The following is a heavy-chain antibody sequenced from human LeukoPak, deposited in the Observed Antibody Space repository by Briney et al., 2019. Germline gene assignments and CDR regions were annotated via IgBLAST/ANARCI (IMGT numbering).Heavy chain of an antibody. CDR2: IYYSGST. Sequence: SETLSLTCTVSGGSISSYYWSWIRQPPGKGLEWIGYIYYSGSTNYNPSLKSRVTVSVDTSKNQFSLKLSSVTAADTAVYYCARHYSGEYSSSSPIFDYWGQGTLVTVSS. CDR3: ARHYSGEYSSSSPIFDY. V-gene: IGHV4-59*08. D-gene: IGHD6-6*01. J-gene: IGHJ4*02. CDR1: GGSISSYY.